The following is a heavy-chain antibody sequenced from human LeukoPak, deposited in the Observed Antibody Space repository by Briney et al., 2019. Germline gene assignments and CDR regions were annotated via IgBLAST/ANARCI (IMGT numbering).Heavy chain of an antibody. CDR1: GYTFTGYY. J-gene: IGHJ6*03. Sequence: VASVKVSCKASGYTFTGYYMHWVRQAPGQGLEWMGWINPNSGGTNYAQKFQGRVTMTRDTSISTAYMELSRLRSDDTAVYYCARDPRRDVYNYYYYYMDVWGKGTTVTVSS. CDR3: ARDPRRDVYNYYYYYMDV. V-gene: IGHV1-2*02. CDR2: INPNSGGT. D-gene: IGHD5-24*01.